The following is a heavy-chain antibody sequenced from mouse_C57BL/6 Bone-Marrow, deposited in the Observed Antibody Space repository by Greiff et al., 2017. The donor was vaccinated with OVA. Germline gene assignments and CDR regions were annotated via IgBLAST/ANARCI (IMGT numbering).Heavy chain of an antibody. CDR1: GFTFSDFY. CDR2: SRNKANDYTT. CDR3: ARGPLYDYDVAMDD. D-gene: IGHD2-4*01. Sequence: EVKLVESGGGLVQSGRSLRLSCATSGFTFSDFYMAWVRQAPGKGLEWIAASRNKANDYTTEYSASVKGLFIVSRDTSQSILYLQMNALRAEDTAIYYCARGPLYDYDVAMDDWGQGTSVTVSS. J-gene: IGHJ4*01. V-gene: IGHV7-1*01.